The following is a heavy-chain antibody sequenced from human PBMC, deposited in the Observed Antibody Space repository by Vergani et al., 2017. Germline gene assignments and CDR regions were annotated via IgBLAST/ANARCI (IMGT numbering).Heavy chain of an antibody. Sequence: EVQLVESGGGLVQPGRSLRLSCAASGFTFDDYAMHWVRQAPGKGLEWVSGISWNSGSIGYADSVKGRFTISRDDSKNTLSLQMNSLKTEDTAVYYCTTEGLWFGELLLDDWGQGTLVTVSS. J-gene: IGHJ4*02. V-gene: IGHV3-9*01. CDR3: TTEGLWFGELLLDD. CDR1: GFTFDDYA. CDR2: ISWNSGSI. D-gene: IGHD3-10*01.